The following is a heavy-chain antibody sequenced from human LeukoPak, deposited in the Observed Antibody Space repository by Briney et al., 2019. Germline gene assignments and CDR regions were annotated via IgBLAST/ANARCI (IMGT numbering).Heavy chain of an antibody. D-gene: IGHD3-10*01. V-gene: IGHV3-23*01. J-gene: IGHJ4*02. CDR3: ANHYGSGSYGF. Sequence: GGSLRLSCAASGFTFSSYAMSWVRQAPGKGLEWVSAISGSGGSTYYADSVKGRFTISRGNSKNTLYLQMNSLRAEDTAVYYCANHYGSGSYGFWGQGTLVTVSS. CDR2: ISGSGGST. CDR1: GFTFSSYA.